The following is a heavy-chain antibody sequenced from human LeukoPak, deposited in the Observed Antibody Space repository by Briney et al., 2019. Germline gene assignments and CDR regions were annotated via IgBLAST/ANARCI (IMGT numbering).Heavy chain of an antibody. J-gene: IGHJ3*02. Sequence: GGSLRLSCAASGFTFSSYSMNWVRQAPGKGLEWVSYISSSSSTIYYADSVKGRFAISRDNAKNSLYLQMNSLRAEDTAVYYCARDYAKYYDSSEDAFDIWGQGTMVTVSS. CDR1: GFTFSSYS. D-gene: IGHD3-22*01. CDR3: ARDYAKYYDSSEDAFDI. CDR2: ISSSSSTI. V-gene: IGHV3-48*04.